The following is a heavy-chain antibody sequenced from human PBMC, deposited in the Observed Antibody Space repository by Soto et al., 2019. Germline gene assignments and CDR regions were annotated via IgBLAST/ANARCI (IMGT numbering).Heavy chain of an antibody. Sequence: EVQLVESGGGLVKPGGSLRLSCAASGFTFNTYSMNWVRQAPGKGLEWVSSISPSSTYIYYADSVKGRFTVSRDNANKSLYLQMNSLRAADTGVYYCARAASSGWYEADYFDCWGRGTLVTVSS. CDR2: ISPSSTYI. J-gene: IGHJ4*02. CDR1: GFTFNTYS. V-gene: IGHV3-21*01. CDR3: ARAASSGWYEADYFDC. D-gene: IGHD6-19*01.